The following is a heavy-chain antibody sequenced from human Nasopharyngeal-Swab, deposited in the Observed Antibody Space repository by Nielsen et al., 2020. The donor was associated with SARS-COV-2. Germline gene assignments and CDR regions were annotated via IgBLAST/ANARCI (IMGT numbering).Heavy chain of an antibody. J-gene: IGHJ3*02. CDR2: IYYSGST. CDR3: ARDFSLSSVVI. D-gene: IGHD2/OR15-2a*01. V-gene: IGHV4-59*01. Sequence: WIRQPPGKGLEWIGYIYYSGSTNYNPSLKSRVTISVDTSKNQFSLKLSSVTAADTPVFPSARDFSLSSVVIWGQGTMVTVSS.